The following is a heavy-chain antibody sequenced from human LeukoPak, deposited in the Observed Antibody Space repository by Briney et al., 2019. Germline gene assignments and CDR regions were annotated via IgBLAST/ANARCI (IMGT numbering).Heavy chain of an antibody. V-gene: IGHV1-2*02. CDR2: INPNSGGT. Sequence: GASVKVSCKASGYTFTGYYMHWVRQAPGQGLEWMGWINPNSGGTNYAQKFRGRVTMTGDTSISTAYMELSRLRSDDTAVYYCAAVAGLGNAFDIWGQGTMVTVSS. CDR3: AAVAGLGNAFDI. D-gene: IGHD6-19*01. J-gene: IGHJ3*02. CDR1: GYTFTGYY.